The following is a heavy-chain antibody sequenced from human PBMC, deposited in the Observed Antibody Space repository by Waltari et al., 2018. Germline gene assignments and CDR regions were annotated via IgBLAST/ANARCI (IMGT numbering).Heavy chain of an antibody. J-gene: IGHJ4*02. CDR1: GFTLSSSV. CDR3: ASLSSSGYYYSDY. V-gene: IGHV3-30-3*01. D-gene: IGHD3-22*01. CDR2: ISFEGSNK. Sequence: QVQLVESGGGVVQPGRSLRLSCAASGFTLSSSVMHWVRQAPGKGVGGVSLISFEGSNKDYADSVKGRFTISRDDSENTLYLQMNSLRAEDTAVYYCASLSSSGYYYSDYWGQGTLVTVSS.